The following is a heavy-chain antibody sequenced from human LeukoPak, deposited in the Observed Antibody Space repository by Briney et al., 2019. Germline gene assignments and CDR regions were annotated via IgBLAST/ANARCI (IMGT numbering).Heavy chain of an antibody. CDR2: IYYSGST. CDR1: GGSISSSSYY. Sequence: PSETLSLTCTVSGGSISSSSYYWVWIRQPPGKGLEWIGSIYYSGSTYYNPSLKSRVTISVDTSKNQFSLKLSSVTAADTAVYYCARQDEAAGYACFDPWGQGTLVTVSS. D-gene: IGHD1-1*01. V-gene: IGHV4-39*01. CDR3: ARQDEAAGYACFDP. J-gene: IGHJ5*02.